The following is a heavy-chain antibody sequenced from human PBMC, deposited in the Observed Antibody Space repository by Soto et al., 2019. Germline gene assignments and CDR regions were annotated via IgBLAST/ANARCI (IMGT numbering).Heavy chain of an antibody. D-gene: IGHD3-10*01. CDR3: AHRVIGRPHYLTLGWLDT. J-gene: IGHJ5*02. CDR2: RYWDDDR. Sequence: QITLKESGPTLVKPTETLTLTCTFSGVSLRTDGVGVGWLRRPPGRALEWLALRYWDDDRRYSPSLKSRLTPNMGTSWDHVVLTLTNMDPVDTTTYYCAHRVIGRPHYLTLGWLDTWGKGTLV. V-gene: IGHV2-5*02. CDR1: GVSLRTDGVG.